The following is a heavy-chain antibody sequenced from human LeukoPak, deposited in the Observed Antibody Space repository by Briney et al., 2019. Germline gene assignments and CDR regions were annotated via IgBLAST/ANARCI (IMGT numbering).Heavy chain of an antibody. Sequence: GASVKVSCKTSGYTFTTYTIHWVRQAPGQSLEWMGWINAGSGNTKHSQKFQGRVTITRDTSASTAYMELSSLRSEDTAVYYCARGSSIAARTSMGYWGQGTLVTVSS. CDR1: GYTFTTYT. V-gene: IGHV1-3*01. CDR2: INAGSGNT. D-gene: IGHD6-6*01. J-gene: IGHJ4*02. CDR3: ARGSSIAARTSMGY.